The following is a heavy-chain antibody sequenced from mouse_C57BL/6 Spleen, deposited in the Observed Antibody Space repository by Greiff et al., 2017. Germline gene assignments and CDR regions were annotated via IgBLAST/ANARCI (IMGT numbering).Heavy chain of an antibody. CDR1: GFSLTSYG. J-gene: IGHJ4*01. CDR3: ARGYYYGSSYYYYAMDY. CDR2: IWSGGST. V-gene: IGHV2-2*01. D-gene: IGHD1-1*01. Sequence: VKLQESGPGLVQPSQSLSITCTVSGFSLTSYGVHWVRPSPGKGLEWLGVIWSGGSTDYNAAFISRLSISKDNSKSQVFFKMNSLQADDTAIYYCARGYYYGSSYYYYAMDYWGQGTSVTVSS.